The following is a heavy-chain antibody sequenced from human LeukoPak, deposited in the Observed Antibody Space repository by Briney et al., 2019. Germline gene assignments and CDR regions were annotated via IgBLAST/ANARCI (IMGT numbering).Heavy chain of an antibody. J-gene: IGHJ3*02. CDR1: GFTFSSYA. CDR3: AKDHLFDSCSSTSCYPDAFDI. Sequence: PGGSLRLSCAASGFTFSSYAMSWVRQAPGKGLEWVSAISGSGGSTYYADSVKGRFTISRDNSKNTLYLQMNSLRAEDTAVYYCAKDHLFDSCSSTSCYPDAFDIWGQGTMVTVSS. D-gene: IGHD2-2*01. V-gene: IGHV3-23*01. CDR2: ISGSGGST.